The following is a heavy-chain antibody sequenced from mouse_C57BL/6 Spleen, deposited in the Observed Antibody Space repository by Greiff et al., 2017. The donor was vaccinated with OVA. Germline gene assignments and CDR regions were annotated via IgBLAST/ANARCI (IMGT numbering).Heavy chain of an antibody. Sequence: DVQLQESGPELVKPGASVKISCKASGYSFTGYYMNWVKQSPEKSLEWIGEINPSTGGTTYNQKFKAKATLTVDKSSSTAYMQRKRLTSEDSAVYYCARDYYGSSYGGNFDYWGQGTTLTVSA. D-gene: IGHD1-1*01. J-gene: IGHJ2*01. CDR1: GYSFTGYY. CDR2: INPSTGGT. CDR3: ARDYYGSSYGGNFDY. V-gene: IGHV1-42*01.